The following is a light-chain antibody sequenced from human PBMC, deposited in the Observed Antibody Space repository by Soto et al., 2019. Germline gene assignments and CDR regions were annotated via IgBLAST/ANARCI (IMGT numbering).Light chain of an antibody. J-gene: IGLJ3*02. Sequence: QSVLPQPPSVSAAPGQKVTISCSGSSSTIGYNYVAWYQQLPGTPPKLLIYDSTQRAAGIPDRFSGSKSGTSATLAITGLQTGDEADYYCGTWATSRSIPWVFGGGTQLTVL. CDR1: SSTIGYNY. CDR2: DST. V-gene: IGLV1-51*01. CDR3: GTWATSRSIPWV.